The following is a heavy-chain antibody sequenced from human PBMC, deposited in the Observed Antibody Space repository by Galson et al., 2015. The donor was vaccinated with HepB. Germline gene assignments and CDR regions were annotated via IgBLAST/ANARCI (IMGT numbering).Heavy chain of an antibody. J-gene: IGHJ6*02. CDR1: GCTFSGYS. V-gene: IGHV3-21*01. D-gene: IGHD6-19*01. CDR2: IISSRSYI. CDR3: ARNGGPRDRLVYYYYYGMDV. Sequence: SMRLSCAASGCTFSGYSMNWGRQARARGLEWVSTIISSRSYINYADSLKGRFTISRDNAKNTLYLQMNGLRAEDTAVYYCARNGGPRDRLVYYYYYGMDVWGQGTTFTVSS.